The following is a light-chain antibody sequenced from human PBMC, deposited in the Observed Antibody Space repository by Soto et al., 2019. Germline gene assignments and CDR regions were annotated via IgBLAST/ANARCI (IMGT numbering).Light chain of an antibody. V-gene: IGKV3D-15*01. Sequence: EIFLTQSPDTLSLSPGERATLSCRASQSVGSDLAWYQQKPGQAPRLVIYDIFTRATGVPTRISGSGSGTDFTLTISSLQSEDFAVYFCQHYYERPLTFGGGTKVDIK. J-gene: IGKJ4*01. CDR1: QSVGSD. CDR2: DIF. CDR3: QHYYERPLT.